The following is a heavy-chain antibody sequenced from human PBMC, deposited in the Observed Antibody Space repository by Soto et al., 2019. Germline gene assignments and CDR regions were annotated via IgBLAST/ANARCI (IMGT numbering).Heavy chain of an antibody. V-gene: IGHV3-23*01. CDR1: GFTFSSYA. CDR3: AKDVGVNVDTAMVTPFPY. D-gene: IGHD5-18*01. Sequence: GGSLRLSCAASGFTFSSYAMSWVRQAPGKGLEWVSAISGSGGSTYYADSVKGRFTISRDNSKNTLYLQMNSLRAEDTAVYYCAKDVGVNVDTAMVTPFPYWGQGTLVTVS. CDR2: ISGSGGST. J-gene: IGHJ4*02.